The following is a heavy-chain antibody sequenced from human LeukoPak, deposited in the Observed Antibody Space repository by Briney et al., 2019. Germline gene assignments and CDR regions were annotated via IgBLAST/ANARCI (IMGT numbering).Heavy chain of an antibody. CDR1: GFTFSSYA. J-gene: IGHJ4*02. CDR3: TKKSPYGGRDS. D-gene: IGHD4/OR15-4a*01. CDR2: ISGSGGST. V-gene: IGHV3-23*01. Sequence: PGGSLRLSCAASGFTFSSYAMSWVRQAPGKGLEWVSAISGSGGSTYYADSMKGRFTISRDNSKNILYLQMSSLRAEDTAIYYCTKKSPYGGRDSWGQGTLVTVSS.